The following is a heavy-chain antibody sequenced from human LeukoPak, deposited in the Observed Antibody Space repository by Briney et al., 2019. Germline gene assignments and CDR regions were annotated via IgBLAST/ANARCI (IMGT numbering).Heavy chain of an antibody. J-gene: IGHJ4*02. CDR3: ASHRPLTKRHISSAGQGDY. Sequence: PGGSLRLSCAASGFTVSSNYMSWVRQAPGKGLEWVSVIYSGGSTYYADSVKGRFTISRDNSKNTLYLQMNSLRAEDTAVYYCASHRPLTKRHISSAGQGDYWGQGTLVTVSS. V-gene: IGHV3-66*04. CDR2: IYSGGST. CDR1: GFTVSSNY. D-gene: IGHD4-11*01.